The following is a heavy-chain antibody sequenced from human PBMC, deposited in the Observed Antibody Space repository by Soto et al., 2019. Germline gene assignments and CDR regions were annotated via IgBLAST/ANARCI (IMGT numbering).Heavy chain of an antibody. D-gene: IGHD2-15*01. CDR2: IIPILGIA. J-gene: IGHJ4*02. CDR3: TRDSGCCSGGNCQIAGPSDY. V-gene: IGHV1-69*08. CDR1: GGTFSSDT. Sequence: QVQLVQSGAEVKKPGSSVKVSCKASGGTFSSDTISWVRQAPGQGLEWMGRIIPILGIANYAQKFQGRVTMTADKSKSTAYRELSSLRSEDTAVYYCTRDSGCCSGGNCQIAGPSDYWGQGTLVMVAS.